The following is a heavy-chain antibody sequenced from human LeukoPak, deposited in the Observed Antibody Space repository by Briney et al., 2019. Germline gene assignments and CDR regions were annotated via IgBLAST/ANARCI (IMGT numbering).Heavy chain of an antibody. V-gene: IGHV4-34*01. Sequence: PSETLSLTCAVYGGSFSGYYWSWIRQPPGKGLEWIGEINHSGSTNYNPSLKSRVTISVDTSKNQFSLKLSSVTAADTAVYYCARTLIAAAGIFDYWAREPWSPSPQ. D-gene: IGHD6-13*01. CDR1: GGSFSGYY. J-gene: IGHJ4*02. CDR2: INHSGST. CDR3: ARTLIAAAGIFDY.